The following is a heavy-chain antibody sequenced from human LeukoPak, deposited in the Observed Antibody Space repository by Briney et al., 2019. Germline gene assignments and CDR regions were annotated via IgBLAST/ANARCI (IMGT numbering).Heavy chain of an antibody. D-gene: IGHD2-15*01. CDR1: GDSVSSNSAT. Sequence: PSQTLSLTCAISGDSVSSNSATWTWIRQSPSRGLEWLVRTYYRSKWYSDYAVSVKSRITISPDSSKSQFSLQLNSVTPEDTAVYYCARGDRWTGFDYWGQGTLVTVSS. J-gene: IGHJ4*02. CDR3: ARGDRWTGFDY. CDR2: TYYRSKWYS. V-gene: IGHV6-1*01.